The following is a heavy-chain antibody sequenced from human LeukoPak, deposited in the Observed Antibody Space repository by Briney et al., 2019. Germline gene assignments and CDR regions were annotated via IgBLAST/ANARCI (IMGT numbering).Heavy chain of an antibody. CDR3: ARVGPGYDFWSGYYKGWFDP. V-gene: IGHV4-34*01. Sequence: SETLSLTCAVYGGSFSGYYWSWIRQPPGKGLEWIGEINHSGSTNYNPSLKSRVTISVDTSKNQFSLKLSSVTAADTAVYYCARVGPGYDFWSGYYKGWFDPWGQGTLVTVSS. J-gene: IGHJ5*02. CDR1: GGSFSGYY. D-gene: IGHD3-3*01. CDR2: INHSGST.